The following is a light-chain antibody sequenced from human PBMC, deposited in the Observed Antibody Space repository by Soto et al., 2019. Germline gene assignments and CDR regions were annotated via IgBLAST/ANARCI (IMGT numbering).Light chain of an antibody. CDR1: SNDVGNYNL. J-gene: IGLJ2*01. CDR3: CSYADLIL. V-gene: IGLV2-23*01. Sequence: QSALTQPASVSGSPGQSITISCTGTSNDVGNYNLVSWYQQHPGKAPKLIIYEGSKRPSGVSNRFSGSKSGNTASLTISGLQTEDEADYYCCSYADLILFGGGTKVTVL. CDR2: EGS.